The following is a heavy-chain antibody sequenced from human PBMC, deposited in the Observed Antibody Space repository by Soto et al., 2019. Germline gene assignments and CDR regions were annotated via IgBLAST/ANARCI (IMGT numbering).Heavy chain of an antibody. CDR1: GGTFSSYA. Sequence: QVQLVQSGAEVKKPGSSVKVSCKASGGTFSSYAISWVRQAPGQGLEWMGGIIPIFGTANYAQKFQGRVTITAEETTGTGYMELSSLGSEDTAVYYCARKFSGSYYGPFDYWGQGTLVTGSS. CDR3: ARKFSGSYYGPFDY. D-gene: IGHD1-26*01. V-gene: IGHV1-69*01. CDR2: IIPIFGTA. J-gene: IGHJ4*02.